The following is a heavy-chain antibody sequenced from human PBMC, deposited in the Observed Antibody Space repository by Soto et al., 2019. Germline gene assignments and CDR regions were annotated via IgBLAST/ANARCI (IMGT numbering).Heavy chain of an antibody. CDR1: GFTFSSYS. J-gene: IGHJ6*02. Sequence: GGSLRLSCAASGFTFSSYSMNWVRQAPGKGLEWVSYISSSSSTIYYADSVKGRFTISRGNAKNSLYLQMNSLRDEDTAVYYCAREMNFDWLLYWSGGSDYGMDVWGQGTTVTVSS. D-gene: IGHD3-9*01. V-gene: IGHV3-48*02. CDR2: ISSSSSTI. CDR3: AREMNFDWLLYWSGGSDYGMDV.